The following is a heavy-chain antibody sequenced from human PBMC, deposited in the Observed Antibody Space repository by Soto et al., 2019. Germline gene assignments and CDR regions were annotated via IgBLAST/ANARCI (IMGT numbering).Heavy chain of an antibody. D-gene: IGHD3-22*01. CDR2: ISSSSSYI. V-gene: IGHV3-21*05. Sequence: EVQLVESGGGLVQPGGSLRLSCAASGFTFRSYSMNWVRQAPGKGLEWVSYISSSSSYIYYADSVKGRFTISRDNAKNSLYLQMNSLRAEDTAVYYCARVGYSYDSSGYYRYWGQGTLVTVSS. J-gene: IGHJ4*02. CDR3: ARVGYSYDSSGYYRY. CDR1: GFTFRSYS.